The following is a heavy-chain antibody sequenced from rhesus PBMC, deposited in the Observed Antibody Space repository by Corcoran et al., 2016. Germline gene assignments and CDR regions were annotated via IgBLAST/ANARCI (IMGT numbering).Heavy chain of an antibody. D-gene: IGHD4-11*01. CDR2: IFGSGGST. V-gene: IGHV4-173*01. Sequence: QLQLQESGPGLVKPSETLSLTCAVFGGSISSHYWSWIRQPPGKGLEWIGLIFGSGGSTDYNPSLKSLVTISTYTSKNQFSLKLSSVTAADTAVYYCARTTAIYYYGLDSWGQGVVVTVSS. J-gene: IGHJ6*01. CDR3: ARTTAIYYYGLDS. CDR1: GGSISSHY.